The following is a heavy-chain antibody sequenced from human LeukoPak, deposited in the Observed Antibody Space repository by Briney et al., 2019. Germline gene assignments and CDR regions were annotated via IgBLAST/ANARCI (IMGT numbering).Heavy chain of an antibody. V-gene: IGHV4-4*02. CDR1: GGSIVSDIW. D-gene: IGHD1-1*01. Sequence: SETLSLTCTVSGGSIVSDIWWSWVRQPPGKGLQWVGEIYHSGSTNYNPSLKSRVTVSVDKSKNQFSLMLTSVTAADTAVYYCARKGLSPPPGPQPDTRRTAFDSWGQGTMVTVSS. CDR3: ARKGLSPPPGPQPDTRRTAFDS. CDR2: IYHSGST. J-gene: IGHJ3*01.